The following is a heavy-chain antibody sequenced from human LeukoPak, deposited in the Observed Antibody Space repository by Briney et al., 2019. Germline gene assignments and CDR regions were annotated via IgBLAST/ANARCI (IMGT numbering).Heavy chain of an antibody. V-gene: IGHV1-2*02. Sequence: ASVKVSCKASGYTFTGYYMHWVRQAPGQGLGWMGWINPNSGGTNYAQKFQGRVTMTRDTSISTAYMELSRLRSDDTAVYYCARDVGFEGYCSSTSCYLSSWFDPWGQGTLVTVSS. D-gene: IGHD2-2*01. J-gene: IGHJ5*02. CDR3: ARDVGFEGYCSSTSCYLSSWFDP. CDR1: GYTFTGYY. CDR2: INPNSGGT.